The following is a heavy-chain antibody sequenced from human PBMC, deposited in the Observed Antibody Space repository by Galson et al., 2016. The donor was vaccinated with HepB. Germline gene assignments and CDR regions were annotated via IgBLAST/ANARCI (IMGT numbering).Heavy chain of an antibody. Sequence: SLRLSCAASGFTFGTYGMHWVRQAPGKGLEWVGFVWYHGRNQDYGESVKGRFTISRDNSKNTLYLQMNSLRAEDTAVYYCAKDAILACGTGCYADYWGQGTLVTFSS. V-gene: IGHV3-30*02. J-gene: IGHJ4*02. CDR3: AKDAILACGTGCYADY. CDR2: VWYHGRNQ. CDR1: GFTFGTYG. D-gene: IGHD2-2*01.